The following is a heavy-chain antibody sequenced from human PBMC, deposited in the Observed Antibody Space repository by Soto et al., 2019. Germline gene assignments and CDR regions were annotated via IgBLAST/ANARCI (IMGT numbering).Heavy chain of an antibody. CDR3: ARDGGRDGYNYTYYYGMDV. J-gene: IGHJ6*02. CDR2: IIPILGIA. D-gene: IGHD5-12*01. V-gene: IGHV1-69*04. CDR1: GGTFSSYT. Sequence: ASVKVSCKASGGTFSSYTISWVRQAPGQGLEWMGRIIPILGIANYAQKFQGRVTITADKSTSTAYMELSSLRSEDTAVYYCARDGGRDGYNYTYYYGMDVWGQGTTVTVSS.